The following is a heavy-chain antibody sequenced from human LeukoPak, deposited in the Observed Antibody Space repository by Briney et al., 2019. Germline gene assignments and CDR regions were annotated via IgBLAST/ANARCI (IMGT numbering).Heavy chain of an antibody. J-gene: IGHJ4*02. CDR3: ARSRSAGY. CDR2: ISGSGDST. Sequence: PGGSLRLSCAASGFTFSNYGMSWVRQAPGKGLKCVSVISGSGDSTSYADSVKGRFTISRDNSKNTLFLQMNSLRAEDTAVYYCARSRSAGYWGQGTLVTVSS. V-gene: IGHV3-23*01. CDR1: GFTFSNYG.